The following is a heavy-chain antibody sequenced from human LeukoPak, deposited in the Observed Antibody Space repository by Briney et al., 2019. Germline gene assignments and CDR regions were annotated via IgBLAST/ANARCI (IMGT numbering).Heavy chain of an antibody. CDR1: GFTFSSYA. CDR2: ISYDGSNK. V-gene: IGHV3-30-3*01. CDR3: ARGWRMGDYYYGMDV. Sequence: PRRSLRLSCAASGFTFSSYAMHWVRQAPGKGLEWVAVISYDGSNKYYADSVKGRFTISRDNSKNTLYLQMNSLRAEDTAVYYCARGWRMGDYYYGMDVWGQGTTVTVSS. D-gene: IGHD1-26*01. J-gene: IGHJ6*02.